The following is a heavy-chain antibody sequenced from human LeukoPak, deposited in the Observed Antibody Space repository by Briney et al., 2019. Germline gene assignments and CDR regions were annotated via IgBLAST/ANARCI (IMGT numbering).Heavy chain of an antibody. CDR3: AKEYSGYDRYFDY. Sequence: PGGSLRLSCAASGLTFSTYGMSWVRQAPGKGLEWVSAISGSGGSTYYADSVKGRFTISRDNSKNTLYLQMNSLRAEDTAVYYCAKEYSGYDRYFDYWGQGTLVTVSS. CDR1: GLTFSTYG. D-gene: IGHD5-12*01. CDR2: ISGSGGST. V-gene: IGHV3-23*01. J-gene: IGHJ4*02.